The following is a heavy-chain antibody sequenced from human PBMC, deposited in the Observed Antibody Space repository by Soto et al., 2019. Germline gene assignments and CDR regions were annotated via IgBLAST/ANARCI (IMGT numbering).Heavy chain of an antibody. Sequence: GGSLRLSCAASGFTFSSYNMNWVRQAPGKGLEWVSYISGGGSTVYYPDSVKGRFTISRDNAKNSLYLQMNSLRDEDTAVYYCARLRGGSYYFDYWGQGTLVTVSS. J-gene: IGHJ4*02. CDR1: GFTFSSYN. D-gene: IGHD1-26*01. CDR2: ISGGGSTV. V-gene: IGHV3-48*02. CDR3: ARLRGGSYYFDY.